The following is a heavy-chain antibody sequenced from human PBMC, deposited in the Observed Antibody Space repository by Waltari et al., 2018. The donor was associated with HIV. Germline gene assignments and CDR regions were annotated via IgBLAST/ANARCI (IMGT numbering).Heavy chain of an antibody. CDR1: GFTFGDHA. J-gene: IGHJ4*02. CDR2: IRSKAYGGTT. CDR3: IRDRVVAGTVY. V-gene: IGHV3-49*04. Sequence: EVQLVESGGGLVQPGRSLRLSGTAYGFTFGDHAMSWVRQAPGKGLEWVGFIRSKAYGGTTEYAASVKGRFTISRDDSKSIAYLQMNSLKTEDTAVYYCIRDRVVAGTVYWGQGTLVTVSS. D-gene: IGHD6-19*01.